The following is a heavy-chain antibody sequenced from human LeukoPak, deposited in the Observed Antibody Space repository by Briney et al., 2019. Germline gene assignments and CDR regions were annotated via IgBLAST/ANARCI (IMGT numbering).Heavy chain of an antibody. CDR1: GGSISNYY. V-gene: IGHV4-59*01. J-gene: IGHJ4*02. Sequence: SETLSLTCTVSGGSISNYYWSWIRQPPGKGLEWIGYIYYSGSTKYNPSLKSRVTLSVDTSKNQFSLKLSSVTAADTAVYYCARSPRNDYGDYWGQGTLVTVSS. CDR3: ARSPRNDYGDY. CDR2: IYYSGST.